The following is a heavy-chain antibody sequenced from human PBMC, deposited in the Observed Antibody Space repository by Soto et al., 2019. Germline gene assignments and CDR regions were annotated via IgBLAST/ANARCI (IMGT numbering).Heavy chain of an antibody. CDR1: GFTFSSYA. D-gene: IGHD6-13*01. CDR2: ISGSGGST. CDR3: AKRDTIAAAGTWGIDY. V-gene: IGHV3-23*01. Sequence: EVQLLESGGGLVQPGGSLRLSCAASGFTFSSYAMSWVRRAPGKGLEWVSAISGSGGSTHYADSVKGRFTISRDNSKNTLYLQMNSLRAEDTAVYYCAKRDTIAAAGTWGIDYWGQGTLVTVSS. J-gene: IGHJ4*02.